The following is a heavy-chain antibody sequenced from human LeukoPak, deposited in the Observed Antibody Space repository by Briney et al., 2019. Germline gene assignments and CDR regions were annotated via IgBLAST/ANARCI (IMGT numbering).Heavy chain of an antibody. D-gene: IGHD2-21*01. CDR2: ISSSSSYI. J-gene: IGHJ4*02. CDR3: ARDHNVVVIRGGFDY. Sequence: GGSLRLSCAASGFTFSSYSMNWVRQAPGKGLEWVSSISSSSSYIYYADSVKGRFTISRDNAKNSLYLQMNSLRAEDTAVYYCARDHNVVVIRGGFDYWGQGTLVTVSS. CDR1: GFTFSSYS. V-gene: IGHV3-21*01.